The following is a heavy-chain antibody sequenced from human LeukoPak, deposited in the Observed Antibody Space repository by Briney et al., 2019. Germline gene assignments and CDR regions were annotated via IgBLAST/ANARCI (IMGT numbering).Heavy chain of an antibody. J-gene: IGHJ4*02. CDR2: ISSSSSYI. CDR1: GFTFSSYS. D-gene: IGHD6-19*01. V-gene: IGHV3-21*01. CDR3: ASPGVYSSGPYDY. Sequence: GGSLRLSCAASGFTFSSYSMNWVRQAPGEGLEWVSSISSSSSYIYYADSVKGRFTISRDNAKNSLYLQMNSLRAEDTAVYYCASPGVYSSGPYDYWGQGTLVTVSS.